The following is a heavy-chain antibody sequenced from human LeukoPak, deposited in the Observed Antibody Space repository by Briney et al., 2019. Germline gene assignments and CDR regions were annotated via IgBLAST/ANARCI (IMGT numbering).Heavy chain of an antibody. J-gene: IGHJ2*01. V-gene: IGHV3-7*01. CDR3: ARIGGVWYFDL. Sequence: GGSLRLSCTASGFTFSNSWMGWVRQAPGKGLEWVANIKEDESEKYLADSVKGRFTFSTDNAKNSLYLHMNSLRAEDTAVHYCARIGGVWYFDLWGRGTLVTVSS. CDR1: GFTFSNSW. CDR2: IKEDESEK. D-gene: IGHD4-23*01.